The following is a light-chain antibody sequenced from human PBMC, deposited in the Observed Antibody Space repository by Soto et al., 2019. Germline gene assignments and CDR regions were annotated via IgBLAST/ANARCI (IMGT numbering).Light chain of an antibody. CDR3: QQLDSYPYP. V-gene: IGKV1-9*01. J-gene: IGKJ2*01. CDR1: QGISNY. Sequence: DIQLTQSPSFLSASVGDRVTITCRASQGISNYLAWYQQKPGKAPKLLIYAASTLESGVSSRFRGSGSETDFTLTISNLHPEDFTTYFCQQLDSYPYPFSRGTKLE. CDR2: AAS.